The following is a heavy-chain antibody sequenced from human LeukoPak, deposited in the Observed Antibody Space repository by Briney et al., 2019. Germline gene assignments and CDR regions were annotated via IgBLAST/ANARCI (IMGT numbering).Heavy chain of an antibody. D-gene: IGHD6-19*01. CDR2: ITSTDSTT. V-gene: IGHV3-48*03. CDR1: GFTFSSYE. J-gene: IGHJ4*02. CDR3: ARDRDNVAGTRGYFDY. Sequence: HAGGSLRLSCVASGFTFSSYEMNWVRQAPGKGLEWLSYITSTDSTTHYADSVKGRFTISRDNAKNSLYLQMNSLRAEDTALYYCARDRDNVAGTRGYFDYWGQGTLVTVSS.